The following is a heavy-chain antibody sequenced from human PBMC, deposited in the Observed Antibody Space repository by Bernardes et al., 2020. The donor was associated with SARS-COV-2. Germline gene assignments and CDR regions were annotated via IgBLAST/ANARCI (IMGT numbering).Heavy chain of an antibody. CDR1: GFTFSNYA. Sequence: GGSLRLSCAASGFTFSNYAMSWVRQAPGKGLEWVSTISATDGTSDHADSVKGRFTISRDNSKNRLYLQMNSLRAEDTAVYYCAKIRYSYWYPEFDSWGQGTLVTVSS. V-gene: IGHV3-23*01. CDR2: ISATDGTS. J-gene: IGHJ4*02. CDR3: AKIRYSYWYPEFDS. D-gene: IGHD5-18*01.